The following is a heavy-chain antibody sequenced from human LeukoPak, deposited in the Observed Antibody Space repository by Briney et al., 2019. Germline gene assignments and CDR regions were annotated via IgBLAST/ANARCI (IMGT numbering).Heavy chain of an antibody. CDR1: GGSISSYY. J-gene: IGHJ4*02. Sequence: SETLSLTCTVSGGSISSYYWSWIRQPAGKGLEWIGRIYTSGSTNCNPSLKSRVTMSVDTSKNQFSLKLSSVTAADTAVYYCARDGYSSGWLYFDYWGQGTLVTVSS. D-gene: IGHD6-19*01. V-gene: IGHV4-4*07. CDR2: IYTSGST. CDR3: ARDGYSSGWLYFDY.